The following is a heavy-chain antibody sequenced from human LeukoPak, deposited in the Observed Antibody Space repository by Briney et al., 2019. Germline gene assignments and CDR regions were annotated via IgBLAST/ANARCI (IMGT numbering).Heavy chain of an antibody. J-gene: IGHJ4*02. CDR1: GFTFSNYW. CDR3: ASQPSAVAGNY. Sequence: GGSLRLSCAASGFTFSNYWMTWVRQAPGKGLEWVANIQQNGGEEYYVDSVKGRFTISRDNARNSLYLQMNSLRAEDTAVYYCASQPSAVAGNYWGQGTLVTVSS. V-gene: IGHV3-7*02. D-gene: IGHD6-19*01. CDR2: IQQNGGEE.